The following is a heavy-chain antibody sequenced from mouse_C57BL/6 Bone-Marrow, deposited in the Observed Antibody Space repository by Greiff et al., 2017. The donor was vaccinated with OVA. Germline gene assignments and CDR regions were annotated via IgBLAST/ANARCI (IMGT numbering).Heavy chain of an antibody. J-gene: IGHJ1*03. D-gene: IGHD1-1*01. CDR1: GYSFTDYN. V-gene: IGHV1-39*01. CDR3: EREAYYGSSYWYFDV. Sequence: EVQLQQSGPELVKPGASVKISCKASGYSFTDYNMNWVKQSNGKSLEWIGVINPNYGTTSYNQKFKGKATLTVDPSSSTAYMQLNSLTSEESAVYYCEREAYYGSSYWYFDVWGTGTTVTVSS. CDR2: INPNYGTT.